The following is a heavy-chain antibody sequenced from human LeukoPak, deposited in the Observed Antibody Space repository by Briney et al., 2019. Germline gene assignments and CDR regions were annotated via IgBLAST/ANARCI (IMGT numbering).Heavy chain of an antibody. Sequence: QPGRSLRLSCAASGFTFSSYGMHWVRQAPGKGLEWVAVISYDGSNKYYADSVKGRFTISRDNSKNTLYLQMNSLRAEDTAVYYCAKHSGSCQTAFDYWGQGTLVTVSS. J-gene: IGHJ4*02. CDR1: GFTFSSYG. D-gene: IGHD1-26*01. CDR2: ISYDGSNK. CDR3: AKHSGSCQTAFDY. V-gene: IGHV3-30*18.